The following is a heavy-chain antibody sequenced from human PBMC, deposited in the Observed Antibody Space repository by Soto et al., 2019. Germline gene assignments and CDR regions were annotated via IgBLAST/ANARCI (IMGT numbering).Heavy chain of an antibody. CDR1: GDSYGIPTYS. D-gene: IGHD6-19*01. J-gene: IGHJ5*02. V-gene: IGHV4-30-2*01. Sequence: TSETLPLTCDMSGDSYGIPTYSWIWIRQPPGNSLQWIGFIYQSGVTSYNPSLASRVSISLDRSNNQCSLKLKSVTAADTAVYFCAGMPYTSGLRFDPWGPGTLVTVSS. CDR2: IYQSGVT. CDR3: AGMPYTSGLRFDP.